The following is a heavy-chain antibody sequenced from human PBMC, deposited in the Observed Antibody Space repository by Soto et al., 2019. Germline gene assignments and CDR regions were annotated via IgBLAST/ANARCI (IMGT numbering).Heavy chain of an antibody. CDR2: INAGNGNT. CDR3: ARDSRGYCSGGSCHPLYAFDI. Sequence: GASVKVSCKASGYTFTSYAMHWVRQAPGQRLEWMGWINAGNGNTKYSQKFQGRVTITRDTSASTAYMELSSLRSEDTAVYYCARDSRGYCSGGSCHPLYAFDIWGQGTMVTVSS. V-gene: IGHV1-3*01. J-gene: IGHJ3*02. D-gene: IGHD2-15*01. CDR1: GYTFTSYA.